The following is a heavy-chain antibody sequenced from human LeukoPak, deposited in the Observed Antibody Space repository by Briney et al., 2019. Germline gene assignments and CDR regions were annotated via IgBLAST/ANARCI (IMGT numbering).Heavy chain of an antibody. CDR3: ARSVSGAXPGGRRRAYXGGXCTRARDAFDI. CDR2: INHSGST. V-gene: IGHV4-34*01. D-gene: IGHD2-21*01. CDR1: GGSFSGYY. J-gene: IGHJ3*02. Sequence: PSETLSLTCAVYGGSFSGYYWSWIRQPPGKGLEWIGEINHSGSTNYNPSLKSRVTISVDTSKNQFSLKLSSVTAADTAVYYCARSVSGAXPGGRRRAYXGGXCTRARDAFDIWGQGTMVTVSS.